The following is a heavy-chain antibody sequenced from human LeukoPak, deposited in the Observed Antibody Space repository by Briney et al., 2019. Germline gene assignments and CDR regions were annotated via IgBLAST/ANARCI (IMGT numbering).Heavy chain of an antibody. CDR1: GFTFRSYE. D-gene: IGHD5-12*01. CDR3: ARGGRYSDYEYFDY. Sequence: GVSLRLSSVPSGFTFRSYEMNWDRQAPGKGLEWGSYISSSGRTIYYADSVKGRFTISRANAKNSLYLQMNSLRAEDTAVYYCARGGRYSDYEYFDYWGQGTLVTVSS. J-gene: IGHJ4*02. V-gene: IGHV3-48*03. CDR2: ISSSGRTI.